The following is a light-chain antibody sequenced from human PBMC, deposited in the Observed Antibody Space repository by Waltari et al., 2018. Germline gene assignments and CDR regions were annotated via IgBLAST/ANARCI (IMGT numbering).Light chain of an antibody. CDR1: IGDFGCYNF. V-gene: IGLV2-14*01. Sequence: QSALTQPASVSGSLGQSLTIPCTGTIGDFGCYNFVSWYQLYPGKAPKLIFDDVTGRPAGVSDRFSGSKSGHTASLTISRLQADDEADYFCGSYTTTHTVVFAGGTRVTVL. CDR3: GSYTTTHTVV. CDR2: DVT. J-gene: IGLJ2*01.